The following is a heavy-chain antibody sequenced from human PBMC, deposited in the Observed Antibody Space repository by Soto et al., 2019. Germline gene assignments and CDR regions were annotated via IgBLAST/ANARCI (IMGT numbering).Heavy chain of an antibody. Sequence: QAQVVQSGAEVRKPGSSVKLSCKASEGTFNSYAIAWVRQAPGQGLEWMGGIIPYYNTLNYAQKFQDRVTITADDSTNTVYMELSSQRSDDTADYFCASGASRWYPYFFDSWAQGTLVTVSS. CDR2: IIPYYNTL. D-gene: IGHD6-13*01. V-gene: IGHV1-69*01. CDR1: EGTFNSYA. CDR3: ASGASRWYPYFFDS. J-gene: IGHJ4*02.